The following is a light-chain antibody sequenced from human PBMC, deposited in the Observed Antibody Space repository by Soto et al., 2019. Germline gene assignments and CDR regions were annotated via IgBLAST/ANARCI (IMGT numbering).Light chain of an antibody. CDR2: GAS. J-gene: IGKJ1*01. CDR3: QQYTNWPWT. V-gene: IGKV3-15*01. CDR1: QSISDT. Sequence: EIVMTQSPATLSVSPGGRATLSCRASQSISDTLAWYQQKPGQAPRLLIHGASTRAPGFPARFSGSGSGTDFTLTISSLQSEDFAVYYCQQYTNWPWTFGKGT.